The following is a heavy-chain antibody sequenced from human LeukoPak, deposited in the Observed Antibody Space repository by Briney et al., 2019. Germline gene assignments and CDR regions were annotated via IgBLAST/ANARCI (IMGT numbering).Heavy chain of an antibody. CDR1: GFTFSSYG. CDR2: ISGSGGST. J-gene: IGHJ5*02. Sequence: GGTLRLSCAASGFTFSSYGMSWVRQAPGKGLEWVSAISGSGGSTYYADSVKGRFTISRDNSKNTLYLQMNSLRAEDTAVYYCARSITMVRGVIPNWFDPWGQGTLVTVSS. CDR3: ARSITMVRGVIPNWFDP. V-gene: IGHV3-23*01. D-gene: IGHD3-10*01.